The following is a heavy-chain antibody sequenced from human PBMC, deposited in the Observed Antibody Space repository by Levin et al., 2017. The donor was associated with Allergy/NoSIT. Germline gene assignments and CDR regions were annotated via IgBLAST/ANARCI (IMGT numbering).Heavy chain of an antibody. CDR2: TKNKANSYTT. CDR3: ARLSSGYYREWYYCDY. J-gene: IGHJ4*02. D-gene: IGHD3-22*01. CDR1: GFTFSDHY. V-gene: IGHV3-72*01. Sequence: PGESLKISCAASGFTFSDHYMDWVRQAPGKGLEWIGRTKNKANSYTTLYAASVKGRFTISRDDSKNSLYPQMNTLKTEDTAVYYCARLSSGYYREWYYCDYWGQGTLVTVSS.